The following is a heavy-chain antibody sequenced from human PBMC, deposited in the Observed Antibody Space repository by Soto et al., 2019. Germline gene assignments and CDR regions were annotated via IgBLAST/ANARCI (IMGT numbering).Heavy chain of an antibody. CDR2: ISSSGSTI. Sequence: PGGSLRLSCAASGFTFSSYEMNWVRQAPGKGLEWVSYISSSGSTIYYADSVKGRFTISRDNAKNSLYLQMNSLRAEDTAVYYCARADPSPYDYWGQGTLVTVSS. CDR3: ARADPSPYDY. J-gene: IGHJ4*02. CDR1: GFTFSSYE. V-gene: IGHV3-48*03.